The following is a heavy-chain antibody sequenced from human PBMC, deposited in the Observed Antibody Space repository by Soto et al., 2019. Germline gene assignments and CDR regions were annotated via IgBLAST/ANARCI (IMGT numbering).Heavy chain of an antibody. J-gene: IGHJ1*01. V-gene: IGHV4-34*01. CDR3: AVSYSSSWYFRYFQH. Sequence: QVQLQQWGAGLLKPSETLSLTCAVYGGSFSGYYWSWIRQPPGKGLEWIGEINHSGSTHYNPSLKSRVTISVDTSKNQFSLKLSSVTAADTAVYYCAVSYSSSWYFRYFQHWGQGTLVTVSS. CDR2: INHSGST. CDR1: GGSFSGYY. D-gene: IGHD6-13*01.